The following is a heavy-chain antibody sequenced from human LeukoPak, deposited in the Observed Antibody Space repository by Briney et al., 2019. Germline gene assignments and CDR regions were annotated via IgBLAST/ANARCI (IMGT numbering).Heavy chain of an antibody. D-gene: IGHD6-19*01. CDR3: ARDGSTGWHYFEY. CDR1: GFTFSSHA. J-gene: IGHJ4*02. V-gene: IGHV3-23*01. CDR2: ISGSGRTT. Sequence: AGGSLRLSCAASGFTFSSHAMSWVRQAPGKGLEWVSVISGSGRTTYYADSVEGRFTISRDNSKNTLYLQMNSLRTEDTAVYYCARDGSTGWHYFEYWGQGTLVTVSS.